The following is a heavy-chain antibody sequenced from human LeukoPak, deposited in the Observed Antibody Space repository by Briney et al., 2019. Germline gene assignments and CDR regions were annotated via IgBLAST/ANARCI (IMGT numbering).Heavy chain of an antibody. CDR1: GYTFTSYG. J-gene: IGHJ4*02. Sequence: ASVKASCKASGYTFTSYGISWVRQAPGQGLEWMGWISAYNGNTNYAQKLQGRVTMTTDTSTSTAYMELRSLRSDDTAVYYCARAKLWFGEFYYFDYWGQGTLVTVSS. CDR2: ISAYNGNT. D-gene: IGHD3-10*01. V-gene: IGHV1-18*04. CDR3: ARAKLWFGEFYYFDY.